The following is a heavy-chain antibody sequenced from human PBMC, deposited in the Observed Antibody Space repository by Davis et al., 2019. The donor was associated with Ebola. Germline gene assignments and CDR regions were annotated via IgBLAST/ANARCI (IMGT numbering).Heavy chain of an antibody. V-gene: IGHV4-59*11. D-gene: IGHD3-3*01. CDR1: GGSISSHY. J-gene: IGHJ3*02. CDR2: IYYSGST. CDR3: ARDRTYDFWSGYPDGDDAFDI. Sequence: PSETLSLTCTVSGGSISSHYWSWIRQPPGKGLEWIGYIYYSGSTNYNPSLKSRVTISVDTSKNQFSLKLSSVTAADTAVYYCARDRTYDFWSGYPDGDDAFDIWGQGTMVTVSS.